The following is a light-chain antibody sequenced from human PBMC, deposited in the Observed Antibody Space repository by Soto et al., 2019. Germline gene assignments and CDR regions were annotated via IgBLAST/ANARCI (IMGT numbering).Light chain of an antibody. Sequence: EIVLTQSPATLSLSPGERPTFSSRPSQSIKNNNLAWYQQEPGQTPRLLIHGVSIRATGIPDRFSGSGSGTDFTLTISRLEPEDFAVYYCQLYSGSPWTFGQGTKVEIK. CDR1: QSIKNNN. CDR3: QLYSGSPWT. J-gene: IGKJ1*01. V-gene: IGKV3-20*01. CDR2: GVS.